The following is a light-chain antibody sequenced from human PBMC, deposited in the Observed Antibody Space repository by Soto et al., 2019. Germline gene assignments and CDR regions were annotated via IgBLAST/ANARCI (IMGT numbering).Light chain of an antibody. CDR2: EDN. CDR1: RSDVGSYTL. CDR3: CSYAGSSTSWV. J-gene: IGLJ3*02. Sequence: QALLTQPASVSGSPGQSITISCTGTRSDVGSYTLVSWYQQHPGRAPKLLIYEDNKRPSGVSNRFSGSKSGNTASLTISGLQADDEADYYCCSYAGSSTSWVFGGGTK. V-gene: IGLV2-23*01.